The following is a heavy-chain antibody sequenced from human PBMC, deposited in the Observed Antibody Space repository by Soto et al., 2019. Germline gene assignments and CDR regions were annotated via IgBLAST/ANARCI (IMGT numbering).Heavy chain of an antibody. CDR1: GGSISSGGYY. D-gene: IGHD3-3*01. Sequence: SETLSLTCTVSGGSISSGGYYWSWIRQHPGKGLEWIGYIYYSGSTYYNPSLKSRVTISVDTSKNQFSLKLSSVTAADTAVYYCAREVRFFEWSFYGMDVWGQGTTVTVSS. V-gene: IGHV4-31*03. CDR3: AREVRFFEWSFYGMDV. J-gene: IGHJ6*02. CDR2: IYYSGST.